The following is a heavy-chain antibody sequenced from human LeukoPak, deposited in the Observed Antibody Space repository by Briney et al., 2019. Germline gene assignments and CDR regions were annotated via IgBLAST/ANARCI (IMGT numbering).Heavy chain of an antibody. D-gene: IGHD2-2*01. V-gene: IGHV1-69*04. Sequence: SVKVSCKASGGTFISYAISWVRQAHGQGLEWMGRIIPILGIANYAQKFQGRVTINADKSTSTAYMEVSSLRSEDRAVYYCATAQYCSSTSCAPATLYYYYGMDVWGQGTTVTVSS. CDR1: GGTFISYA. J-gene: IGHJ6*02. CDR3: ATAQYCSSTSCAPATLYYYYGMDV. CDR2: IIPILGIA.